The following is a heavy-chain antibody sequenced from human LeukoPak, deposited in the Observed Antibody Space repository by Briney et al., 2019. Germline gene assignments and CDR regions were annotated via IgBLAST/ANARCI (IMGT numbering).Heavy chain of an antibody. D-gene: IGHD3-22*01. V-gene: IGHV4-59*01. CDR3: ARERPDGVITEGAAVRYYYGMDV. CDR2: IYYSGST. J-gene: IGHJ6*02. CDR1: GGSISSYY. Sequence: SETLSLTCTVSGGSISSYYWSWIRQPPGKGLEWIGYIYYSGSTNYNPSLKSRVTISVDTSKNQFSLKLSSVTAADTAVYYCARERPDGVITEGAAVRYYYGMDVWGQGTTVTVSS.